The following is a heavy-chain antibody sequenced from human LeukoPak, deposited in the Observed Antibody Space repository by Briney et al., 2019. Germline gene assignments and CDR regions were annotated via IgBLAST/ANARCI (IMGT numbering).Heavy chain of an antibody. J-gene: IGHJ6*03. CDR1: GGTFSSYA. CDR3: ARGRERVQLGMDYYYYYYMDV. V-gene: IGHV1-69*06. D-gene: IGHD5-18*01. CDR2: IIPIFGTA. Sequence: ASVKVSCKASGGTFSSYAISWVRQAPGQGLEWMGGIIPIFGTANYAQKFQGRVTITADKSTSTAYMELSSLRSEDTAVYYCARGRERVQLGMDYYYYYYMDVWGKGTTVTVSS.